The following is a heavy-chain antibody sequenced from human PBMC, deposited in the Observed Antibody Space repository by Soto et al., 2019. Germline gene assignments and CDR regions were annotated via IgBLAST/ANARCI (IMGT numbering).Heavy chain of an antibody. CDR1: GFTFGDYA. V-gene: IGHV3-49*03. J-gene: IGHJ6*02. CDR2: IRSKAYGGTT. D-gene: IGHD3-10*01. CDR3: TRDFYGSGLYYYYGMDV. Sequence: GGSLRLSCTASGFTFGDYAMSWFRQAPGKGLEWVGFIRSKAYGGTTEYAASVKGRFTISRDDSKSIAYLQMNSLKTEDTAVYYCTRDFYGSGLYYYYGMDVWGQGTTVTVSS.